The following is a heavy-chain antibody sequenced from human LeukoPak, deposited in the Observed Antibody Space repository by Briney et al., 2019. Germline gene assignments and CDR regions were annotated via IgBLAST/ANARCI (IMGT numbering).Heavy chain of an antibody. CDR3: VLYGDYESPDGFDI. D-gene: IGHD4-17*01. CDR1: GFTFSRNG. CDR2: ISGSGGST. Sequence: GGSLRLSCAASGFTFSRNGMTWVRQAPGKGLEWVSAISGSGGSTYYADSVKGRFTISRDNSKNTLYLQMNSLRAEDTAVYYCVLYGDYESPDGFDIWGQGTMVTVSS. V-gene: IGHV3-23*01. J-gene: IGHJ3*02.